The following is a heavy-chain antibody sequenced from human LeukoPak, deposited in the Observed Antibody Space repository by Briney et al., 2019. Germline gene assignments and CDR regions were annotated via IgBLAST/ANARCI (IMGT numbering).Heavy chain of an antibody. V-gene: IGHV3-23*01. CDR1: GFTFSSYA. CDR2: ISGSGGST. D-gene: IGHD3-22*01. Sequence: GGSLRLSCAASGFTFSSYAMSWVRQAPGKGLEWVSAISGSGGSTYYADSVKGRFTISRDNSKNTPYLQMNSLRAEDTAVYYCAKASAMIVVVSKHFDYWGQGTLVTVSS. J-gene: IGHJ4*02. CDR3: AKASAMIVVVSKHFDY.